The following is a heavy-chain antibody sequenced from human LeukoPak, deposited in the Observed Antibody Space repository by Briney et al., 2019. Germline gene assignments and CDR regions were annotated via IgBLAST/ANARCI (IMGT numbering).Heavy chain of an antibody. CDR3: VDRRYDFWSGYYRF. Sequence: GGSLRPSCAASGCTFSSYAMSWVRQAPGKGLEWVSDISGSGGITYYADSVKGRFTISRDNSKNTLYLQMNSLRAEDTAVYYCVDRRYDFWSGYYRFWGQGTLVTVSS. D-gene: IGHD3-3*01. CDR2: ISGSGGIT. V-gene: IGHV3-23*01. J-gene: IGHJ4*02. CDR1: GCTFSSYA.